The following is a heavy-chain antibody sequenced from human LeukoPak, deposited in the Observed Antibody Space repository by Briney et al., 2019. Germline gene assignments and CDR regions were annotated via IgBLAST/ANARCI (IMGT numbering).Heavy chain of an antibody. CDR2: ISAYNGNT. CDR1: GGTFSSYA. V-gene: IGHV1-18*01. Sequence: ASVKVSCKASGGTFSSYAISWVRQAPGQGLEWMGWISAYNGNTNYAQKLQGRVTMTTDTSTSTAYMELRSLRSDDTAVYYCARNHLSDLLFFDYWGQGTLVTVSS. J-gene: IGHJ4*02. D-gene: IGHD3-10*01. CDR3: ARNHLSDLLFFDY.